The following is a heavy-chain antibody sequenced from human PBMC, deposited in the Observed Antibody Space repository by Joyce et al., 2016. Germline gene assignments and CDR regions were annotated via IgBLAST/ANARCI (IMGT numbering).Heavy chain of an antibody. CDR3: ARGDPYYDRRGFDF. CDR2: ITTSSSYI. Sequence: EVQLVESGGGLVKPGGSLRLSCVASGFTFSRYGMNWVRQAPGKGLQWVSSITTSSSYIYYGDSLKGRFSVSRDNARRSLFLEMNSLRAEDTAVYYCARGDPYYDRRGFDFWGRGTLVTVSS. V-gene: IGHV3-21*02. D-gene: IGHD3-22*01. J-gene: IGHJ4*02. CDR1: GFTFSRYG.